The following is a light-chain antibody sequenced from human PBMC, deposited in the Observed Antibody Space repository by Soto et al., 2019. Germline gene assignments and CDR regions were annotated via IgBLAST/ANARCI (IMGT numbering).Light chain of an antibody. CDR3: SSYTISSTGEGV. CDR1: SSDVGGYNY. J-gene: IGLJ1*01. CDR2: DVS. Sequence: QSALTQPASVSGSPGQSITISCTGTSSDVGGYNYVSWYQQHPGKAPKLMIYDVSNRPSGVSNRFSGSKSGNTASLIISGRQAEDEADYYCSSYTISSTGEGVFGTGTKLTVL. V-gene: IGLV2-14*03.